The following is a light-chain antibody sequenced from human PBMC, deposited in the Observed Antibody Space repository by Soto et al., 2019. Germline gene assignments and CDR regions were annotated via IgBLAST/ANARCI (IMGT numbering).Light chain of an antibody. Sequence: EVVLTQSPGTLSFSPGERATLSCRASENVGSDYLAWYQQKPGQAPRVLIYGASSRATGIPDRFTGSGSGTDFTLTISRLEPEDFAVYFCQQYGSSRYTFGQGTKLAIK. CDR2: GAS. CDR3: QQYGSSRYT. CDR1: ENVGSDY. J-gene: IGKJ2*01. V-gene: IGKV3-20*01.